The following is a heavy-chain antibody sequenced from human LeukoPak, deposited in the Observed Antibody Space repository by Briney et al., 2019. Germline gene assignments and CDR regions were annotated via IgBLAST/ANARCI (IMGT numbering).Heavy chain of an antibody. V-gene: IGHV4-34*01. CDR3: ARYPGGRTTVTTYDYFDY. CDR1: GGSFSGYY. D-gene: IGHD4-17*01. Sequence: SETLSLTCAVYGGSFSGYYWSWIRQPPGKGLEWIGEINHSGSTNYNPSLKSRVTISVDTSKNQFSLKLSSVTAADTAVYYCARYPGGRTTVTTYDYFDYWGQGTLVTVSS. CDR2: INHSGST. J-gene: IGHJ4*02.